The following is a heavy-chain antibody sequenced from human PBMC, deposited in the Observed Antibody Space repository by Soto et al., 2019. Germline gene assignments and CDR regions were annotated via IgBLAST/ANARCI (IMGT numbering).Heavy chain of an antibody. J-gene: IGHJ6*02. CDR3: AREWDIVVVPVPPGYYGMDV. CDR1: GYTFTSYG. V-gene: IGHV1-18*01. CDR2: ISAYNGTT. D-gene: IGHD2-2*01. Sequence: GASVKVSCKASGYTFTSYGISWVRQAPGQGLEWMGGISAYNGTTNYAQKLQGRVTITTDESTSTAYMELSSLRSEDTAVYYCAREWDIVVVPVPPGYYGMDVWGQGTTVTVSS.